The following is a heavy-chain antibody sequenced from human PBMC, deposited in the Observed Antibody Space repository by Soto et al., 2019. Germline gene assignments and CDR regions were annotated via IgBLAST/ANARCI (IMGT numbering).Heavy chain of an antibody. J-gene: IGHJ5*02. CDR2: ISSSSSTI. CDR1: GFTFSSYS. D-gene: IGHD3-16*02. CDR3: ARDLYDYVWGSYRPNWFDP. V-gene: IGHV3-48*02. Sequence: EVQLVESGGGLVQPGGSLRLSCAASGFTFSSYSMNWVRQAPGKGLEWVSYISSSSSTIYYADSVKGRFTISRDNAKNSLYLQMHSLRDEDTAVYYCARDLYDYVWGSYRPNWFDPWGQGTLVTVSS.